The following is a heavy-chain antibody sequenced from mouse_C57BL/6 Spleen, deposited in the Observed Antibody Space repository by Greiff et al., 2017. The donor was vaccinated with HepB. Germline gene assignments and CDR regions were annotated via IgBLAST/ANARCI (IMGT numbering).Heavy chain of an antibody. CDR3: ARTITTVVGPFDY. J-gene: IGHJ2*01. CDR1: GFTFSDYG. Sequence: DVKLVESGGGLVKPGGSLKLSCAASGFTFSDYGMHWVRQAPEKGLEWVAYISSGSSTIYYADTVKGRFTISRDNAKNTLFLQMTSLRSEDTAMYYCARTITTVVGPFDYWGQGTTLTVSS. V-gene: IGHV5-17*01. CDR2: ISSGSSTI. D-gene: IGHD1-1*01.